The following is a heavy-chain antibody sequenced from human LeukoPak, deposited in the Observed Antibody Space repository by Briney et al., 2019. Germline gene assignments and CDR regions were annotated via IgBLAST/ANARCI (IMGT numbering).Heavy chain of an antibody. V-gene: IGHV3-48*04. J-gene: IGHJ4*02. CDR3: ARESGSGYDTCFDY. CDR2: ISSSSSTI. D-gene: IGHD5-12*01. Sequence: GGSLRLSWAASGFTFSSYSMNWVRQAPGKGLEWVSYISSSSSTIYYADSVKGRFTISRDNAKNSLYLQMNSLRAEDTAVYYCARESGSGYDTCFDYWGQGTLVTVSS. CDR1: GFTFSSYS.